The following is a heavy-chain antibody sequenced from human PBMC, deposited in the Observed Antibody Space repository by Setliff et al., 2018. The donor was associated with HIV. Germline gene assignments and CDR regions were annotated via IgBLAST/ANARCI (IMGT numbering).Heavy chain of an antibody. V-gene: IGHV4-39*01. CDR3: ARHYGAVKSVVTVVAKYFPH. CDR1: GGSMSSHY. J-gene: IGHJ1*01. Sequence: PSETLSLTCTVSGGSMSSHYWGWIRQPPGKGLEWIWTIYYRGSTNYNPSLKSRVTISVDTSKNQFSLKLTSVTAADTAVYYCARHYGAVKSVVTVVAKYFPHWGQGTLVTVSS. D-gene: IGHD2-21*02. CDR2: IYYRGST.